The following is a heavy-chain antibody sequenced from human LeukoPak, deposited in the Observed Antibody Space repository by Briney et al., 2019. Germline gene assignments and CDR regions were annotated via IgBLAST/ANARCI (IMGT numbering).Heavy chain of an antibody. CDR3: AREEGITAARSFDY. D-gene: IGHD6-13*01. CDR2: INHSGST. CDR1: GGSFSGYY. V-gene: IGHV4-34*01. J-gene: IGHJ4*02. Sequence: PSETLSLTCAVYGGSFSGYYWSWIRQPPGKGLEWIGEINHSGSTNYNPSLKSRVTISVDTSKNQFSLNLSSVTAADTAVYYCAREEGITAARSFDYWGQGTLVTVSS.